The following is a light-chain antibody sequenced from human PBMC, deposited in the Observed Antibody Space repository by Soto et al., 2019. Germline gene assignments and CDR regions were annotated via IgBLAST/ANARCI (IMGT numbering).Light chain of an antibody. CDR1: QSVSSNY. V-gene: IGKV3-20*01. CDR2: GAS. CDR3: QQYGQSRCI. J-gene: IGKJ3*01. Sequence: EIVLTQSPGTLSLSPGERATLSCRASQSVSSNYLAWYQQKPGQAPRLLIYGASSRATGIPDRFSGSGSGKDFTITISSMEPEDFAVYYCQQYGQSRCIFGTGTKVDIK.